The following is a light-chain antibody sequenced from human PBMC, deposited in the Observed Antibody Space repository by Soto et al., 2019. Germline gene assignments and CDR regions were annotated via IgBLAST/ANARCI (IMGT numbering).Light chain of an antibody. V-gene: IGKV1-9*01. Sequence: DIQFTQSPSFLSASVGGRVTITCRASQAISSHLAWYQQKPGKAPNLLIYGASTLQSGVPSRFSGSGSGTQFTLTISSLQPEDFATYYCQQRHSYPITFGQGTRLEIK. J-gene: IGKJ5*01. CDR1: QAISSH. CDR3: QQRHSYPIT. CDR2: GAS.